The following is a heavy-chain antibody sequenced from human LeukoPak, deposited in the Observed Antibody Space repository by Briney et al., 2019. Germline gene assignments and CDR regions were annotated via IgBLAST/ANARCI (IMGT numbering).Heavy chain of an antibody. D-gene: IGHD2-21*02. CDR1: GYSFSTHW. J-gene: IGHJ4*02. CDR3: ARVRRVGDHRPFDY. Sequence: ASVKVSCKASGYSFSTHWMHWVRQAPGQGLEWMGWVNPDSGNTGYAQKFQGRVTMTRNTSISTAYMELSSLRSEDTAMYYCARVRRVGDHRPFDYWGQGTLVTVSS. CDR2: VNPDSGNT. V-gene: IGHV1-8*02.